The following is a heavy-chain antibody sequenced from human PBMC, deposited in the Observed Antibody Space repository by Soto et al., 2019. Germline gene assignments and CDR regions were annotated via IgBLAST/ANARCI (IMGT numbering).Heavy chain of an antibody. D-gene: IGHD2-2*01. CDR1: GGACSGYS. CDR2: VNHSGGS. J-gene: IGHJ5*01. V-gene: IGHV4-34*01. CDR3: ARGVATXPAVQGGXPXXCYXDS. Sequence: PSETLSLTCAVYGGACSGYSWSWIRQPPGKGKERIGDVNHSGGSSQNPSLKSRVIISVDTSKTQFSLKLKSVTAADTADYYCARGVATXPAVQGGXPXXCYXDSWGXGT.